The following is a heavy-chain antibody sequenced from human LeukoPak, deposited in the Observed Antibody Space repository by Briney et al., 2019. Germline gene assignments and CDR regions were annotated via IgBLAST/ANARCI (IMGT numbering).Heavy chain of an antibody. CDR1: GFSLSTSGMC. Sequence: SGPTLVNPTQTLTLTCTFSGFSLSTSGMCVSWIHQPPGKALEWLARIDWDDDKYYSTSLKTRLTISKDTSKNQVVLTMTNMDPVDTATYYCARMVVWFGELSAEYYFDYWGQGTLVTVSS. D-gene: IGHD3-10*01. CDR3: ARMVVWFGELSAEYYFDY. CDR2: IDWDDDK. V-gene: IGHV2-70*11. J-gene: IGHJ4*02.